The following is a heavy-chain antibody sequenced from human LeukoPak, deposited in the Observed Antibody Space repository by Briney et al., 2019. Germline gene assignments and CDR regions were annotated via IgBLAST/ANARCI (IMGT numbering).Heavy chain of an antibody. Sequence: SETLSLTCTVSGGSINSYYWSWIRQPPGRGLEWIGSIHYSGSTSYNPSLRSRVTISVDTSKNQFSLKLSSVTAADTAVYYCASTVEMATIGPFDYWGQGTLVTVSS. J-gene: IGHJ4*02. CDR1: GGSINSYY. CDR3: ASTVEMATIGPFDY. V-gene: IGHV4-59*08. D-gene: IGHD5-24*01. CDR2: IHYSGST.